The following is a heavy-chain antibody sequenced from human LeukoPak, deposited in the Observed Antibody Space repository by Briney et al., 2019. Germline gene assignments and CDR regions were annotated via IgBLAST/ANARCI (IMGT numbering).Heavy chain of an antibody. J-gene: IGHJ4*02. CDR2: INQDGSEE. Sequence: PGGSLRLSCAASGFTFSSYWMTWVRQAPGKGLEWVANINQDGSEEYYVDSVKGRFTISRDNAKNSLYLQMNSLRAEDTAMYYCARGRRNFDYWGQGTLVTVSS. V-gene: IGHV3-7*01. CDR3: ARGRRNFDY. CDR1: GFTFSSYW.